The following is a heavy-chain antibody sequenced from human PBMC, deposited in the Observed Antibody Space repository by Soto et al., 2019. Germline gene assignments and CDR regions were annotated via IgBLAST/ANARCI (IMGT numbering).Heavy chain of an antibody. CDR3: ARTDCDSSTCPSDLVGATTMDY. CDR1: GFRFSTYG. D-gene: IGHD1-26*01. Sequence: PGGSLRLSCGASGFRFSTYGMHWVRQARGKGLEWVADIWYDGTNKKSADSVKGRFTISRDNSKSTLYLQMNTLRAEDTGVYYCARTDCDSSTCPSDLVGATTMDYWGQGTPVTVSS. V-gene: IGHV3-33*01. CDR2: IWYDGTNK. J-gene: IGHJ4*02.